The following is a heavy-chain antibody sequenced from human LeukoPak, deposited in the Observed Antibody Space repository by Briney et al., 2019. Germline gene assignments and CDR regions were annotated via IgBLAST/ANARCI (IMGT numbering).Heavy chain of an antibody. CDR1: GGSISSGDYY. J-gene: IGHJ4*02. D-gene: IGHD2-2*01. CDR2: TYYSGST. Sequence: SETLSLTCTVSGGSISSGDYYWSWIRQPPGKGLEWIGYTYYSGSTYYNPSLKSRVTISVDTSKNQFSLKLSSVTAADTAVYYCASNTIGYFDYWGQGTLVTVSS. V-gene: IGHV4-30-4*01. CDR3: ASNTIGYFDY.